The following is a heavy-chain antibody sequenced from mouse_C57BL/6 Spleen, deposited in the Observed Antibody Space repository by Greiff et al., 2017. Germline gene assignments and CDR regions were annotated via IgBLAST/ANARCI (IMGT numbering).Heavy chain of an antibody. CDR3: SRSTMVTTFDY. CDR1: GYAFTNYL. J-gene: IGHJ2*01. V-gene: IGHV1-54*01. CDR2: INPGSGGT. D-gene: IGHD2-2*01. Sequence: VQLQQSGAELVRPGTSVKVSCKASGYAFTNYLIQWVKQRPGQGLEWIGVINPGSGGTNYNEKFKGKATLTADKSSSTAYMQLSSLTSEDSAVFFFSRSTMVTTFDYWGQGTTLTVSS.